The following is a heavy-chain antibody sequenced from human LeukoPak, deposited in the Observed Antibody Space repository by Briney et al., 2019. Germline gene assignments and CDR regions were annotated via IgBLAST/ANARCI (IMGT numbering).Heavy chain of an antibody. J-gene: IGHJ4*02. Sequence: GGSLRLSCAASGFTFSSYSMNWVRQAPGQGLEWMGGIIPIFGTANYAQKFRGRVTITADKSTSTAYMELSSLRSEDTAVYYCAMGVGAPEDLAVAADFDYWGQGTLVTVSS. V-gene: IGHV1-69*06. CDR2: IIPIFGTA. D-gene: IGHD6-19*01. CDR3: AMGVGAPEDLAVAADFDY. CDR1: GFTFSSYS.